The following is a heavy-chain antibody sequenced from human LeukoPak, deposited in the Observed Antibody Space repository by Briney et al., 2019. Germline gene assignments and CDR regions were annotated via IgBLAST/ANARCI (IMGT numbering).Heavy chain of an antibody. V-gene: IGHV4-4*07. CDR2: IHTSGST. D-gene: IGHD3-22*01. CDR3: ARDRYYYDISGYFNWFDP. J-gene: IGHJ5*02. Sequence: PSETLSLTCTVSGGSISSYYWSWIRQPAGKGLEWIGRIHTSGSTNYNPSLKSRVTMSVDTSKNQFSLKLSSVTAADTAVYYCARDRYYYDISGYFNWFDPWGQGTLVTVSS. CDR1: GGSISSYY.